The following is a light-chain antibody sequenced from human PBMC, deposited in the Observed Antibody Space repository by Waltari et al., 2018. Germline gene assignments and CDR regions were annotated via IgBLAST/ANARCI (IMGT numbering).Light chain of an antibody. CDR3: QQYGSSPGFT. J-gene: IGKJ3*01. CDR2: GAS. Sequence: EIVLTQSPGTLSLSPGERATLSCRASQSVRSSYLAWYQQKPGHAPRLLIDGASSRATGIPDRFSGSGSGTDFTLTISRLESEDFAVYYCQQYGSSPGFTFGPGTKVDIK. V-gene: IGKV3-20*01. CDR1: QSVRSSY.